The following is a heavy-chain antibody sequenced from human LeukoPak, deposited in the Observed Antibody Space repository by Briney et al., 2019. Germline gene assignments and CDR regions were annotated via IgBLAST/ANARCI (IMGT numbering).Heavy chain of an antibody. CDR1: GGSISGSS. CDR2: LYHSGST. J-gene: IGHJ4*02. V-gene: IGHV4-59*08. CDR3: ARVNEMVAASTSAFDS. D-gene: IGHD5-24*01. Sequence: SEALSLTCTVSGGSISGSSWTWIRQPPRKGLEWIGYLYHSGSTSYNPSLKSRLTISVNTSKSQFSLKLTSVTAADTAVYFCARVNEMVAASTSAFDSWGKGILVTV.